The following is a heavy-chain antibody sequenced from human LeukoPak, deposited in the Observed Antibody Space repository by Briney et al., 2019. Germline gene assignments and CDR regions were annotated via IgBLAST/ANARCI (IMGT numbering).Heavy chain of an antibody. J-gene: IGHJ3*02. CDR3: ASRRQYCSTTSCSATFDI. D-gene: IGHD2-2*01. CDR2: INAGNGNT. V-gene: IGHV1-3*01. Sequence: GASVKVSCKASGYTFTTYAMHWVRQAPGQRREGMGWINAGNGNTKYSQKFQGRVTITRDTSASTAYMELSSLRSEDTAVYYCASRRQYCSTTSCSATFDIWGQGTMVTVSS. CDR1: GYTFTTYA.